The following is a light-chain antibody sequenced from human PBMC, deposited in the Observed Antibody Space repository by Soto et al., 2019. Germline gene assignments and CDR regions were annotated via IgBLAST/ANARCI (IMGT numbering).Light chain of an antibody. CDR3: QQYGSSPRT. J-gene: IGKJ5*01. CDR2: GAS. CDR1: QSVPSR. V-gene: IGKV3-20*01. Sequence: EIVMTQSPATLSVSPGEDVTLSCRASQSVPSRIAWYQQKPGQAPSLLIYGASTRATGVPDRFSGSGSGTDFTLTISRLEPEDFAVYYCQQYGSSPRTFGQGTRLEIK.